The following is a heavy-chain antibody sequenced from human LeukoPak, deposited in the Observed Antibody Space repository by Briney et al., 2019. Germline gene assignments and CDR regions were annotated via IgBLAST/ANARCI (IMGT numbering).Heavy chain of an antibody. D-gene: IGHD3-10*01. J-gene: IGHJ4*02. Sequence: GGSLRLSCAASGFTFSSYEMNWVRQAPGKGLEWVSYISSSGSTIYYADSVKGRFTISRDNSKNTLYLQMNSLRAEDTAVYYCAKLMVRGVIIDGQGDYWGQGTLVTVSS. V-gene: IGHV3-48*03. CDR3: AKLMVRGVIIDGQGDY. CDR2: ISSSGSTI. CDR1: GFTFSSYE.